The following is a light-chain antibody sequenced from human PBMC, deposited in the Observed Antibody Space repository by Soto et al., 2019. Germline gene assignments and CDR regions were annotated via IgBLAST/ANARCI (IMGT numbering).Light chain of an antibody. CDR1: QTVSTY. J-gene: IGKJ5*01. CDR2: GAS. V-gene: IGKV3-11*01. CDR3: QQRSNWPPPPIT. Sequence: IVLTQSPATLSLSPGERATLSCRARQTVSTYLSWYQHKPGQAPRLLIYGASNRATGIPARFSGSGSGTDFTLTISSLEPEDSAVYYCQQRSNWPPPPITFGRGTRLEIK.